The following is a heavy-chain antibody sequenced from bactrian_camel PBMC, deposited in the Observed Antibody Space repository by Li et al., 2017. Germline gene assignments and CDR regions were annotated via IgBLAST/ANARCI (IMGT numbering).Heavy chain of an antibody. CDR3: KTDPHGSCLTD. D-gene: IGHD6*01. V-gene: IGHV3S53*01. Sequence: GGGSVQAGGSLRLSCVISGYKYNRWSMGWFRQALGKEREGVAAIFVASGGRTYYVDSVKGRFTISQDNALSKVYLQMNSLKPEDTDMYYCKTDPHGSCLTDWGQGTQVTVS. CDR1: GYKYNRWS. J-gene: IGHJ4*01. CDR2: IFVASGGRT.